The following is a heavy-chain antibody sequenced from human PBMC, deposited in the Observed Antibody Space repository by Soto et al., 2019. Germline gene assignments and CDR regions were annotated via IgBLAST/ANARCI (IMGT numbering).Heavy chain of an antibody. Sequence: QVQLVQAGAEVKKPGSSVKVSCKASGGTFSSYAISWVRQAPGQGLEWMGGIIPIFGRANYAQKFQGRVTITAEDSTSTAYMELSSLRSEDTAVYYCARDGGRLRLGELSPSDYWGQGTLVTVSS. V-gene: IGHV1-69*01. CDR2: IIPIFGRA. J-gene: IGHJ4*02. D-gene: IGHD3-16*02. CDR3: ARDGGRLRLGELSPSDY. CDR1: GGTFSSYA.